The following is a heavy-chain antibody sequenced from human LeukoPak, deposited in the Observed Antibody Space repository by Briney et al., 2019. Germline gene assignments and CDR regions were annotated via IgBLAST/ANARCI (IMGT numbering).Heavy chain of an antibody. CDR1: GFTSIAYA. Sequence: GGSLRPSCVGSGFTSIAYALTWARQAPGKGLEWVSGISGGGVTTYYADSVKGRFTISRVNSKNTLYLQMNSLRADDTAIYYCARNQQLGGHSYYYYGMDVWGQGTTVTVSS. CDR2: ISGGGVTT. CDR3: ARNQQLGGHSYYYYGMDV. D-gene: IGHD3-16*01. J-gene: IGHJ6*02. V-gene: IGHV3-23*01.